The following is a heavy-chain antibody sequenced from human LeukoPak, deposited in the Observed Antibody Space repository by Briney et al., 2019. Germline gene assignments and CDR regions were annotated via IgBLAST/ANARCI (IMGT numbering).Heavy chain of an antibody. CDR1: GGTFSSYA. Sequence: ASVKVSCKASGGTFSSYAISWVRQAPGQGLEWMGGIIPIFGTANYAQKFQGRVTITADESTSTAYTELSSLRSEDTAVYYCANSHYPSYCSGGSCYSGGWFDPWGQGTLVTVSS. CDR3: ANSHYPSYCSGGSCYSGGWFDP. V-gene: IGHV1-69*13. CDR2: IIPIFGTA. D-gene: IGHD2-15*01. J-gene: IGHJ5*02.